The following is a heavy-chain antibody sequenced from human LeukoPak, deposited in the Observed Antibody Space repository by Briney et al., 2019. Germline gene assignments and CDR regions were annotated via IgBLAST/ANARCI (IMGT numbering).Heavy chain of an antibody. CDR1: GYTFTSYV. V-gene: IGHV1-3*01. CDR3: ATEGY. Sequence: ASVKVSCKASGYTFTSYVMHWVRQAPGQRLEWMGWINAANGNTKYSQKFQGRVTITRDTSASTAYMELSSLRSEGTAVFYCATEGYWGQGTLVTVSS. CDR2: INAANGNT. J-gene: IGHJ4*02.